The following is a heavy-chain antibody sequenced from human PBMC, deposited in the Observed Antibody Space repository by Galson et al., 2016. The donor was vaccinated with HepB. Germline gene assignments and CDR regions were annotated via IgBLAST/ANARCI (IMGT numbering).Heavy chain of an antibody. CDR1: GFTFSSYW. Sequence: SLRLSCAASGFTFSSYWMTWVRQAPGKGLEWVAHIKHDGSEKYYVDSVRGRFTISRDNAKNSLYVQMNSLSAEDTAVYYCAREMCDGDCTDAFDIWGQGTMVTVSS. CDR2: IKHDGSEK. J-gene: IGHJ3*02. V-gene: IGHV3-7*01. CDR3: AREMCDGDCTDAFDI. D-gene: IGHD2-21*02.